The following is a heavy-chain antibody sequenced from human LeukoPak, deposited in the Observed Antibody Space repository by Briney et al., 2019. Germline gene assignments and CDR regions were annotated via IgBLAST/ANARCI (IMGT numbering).Heavy chain of an antibody. Sequence: PSETLSLTCNVSGGSIRGYYWSWIRQPPGKGLEWIGSIYYSGSTYYNPSLKSRVTISVDTSKNQFSLKLSSVTAADTAVYYCARAGRLGMVYNYFDYWGQGTLVTVSS. CDR1: GGSIRGYY. V-gene: IGHV4-39*07. CDR3: ARAGRLGMVYNYFDY. J-gene: IGHJ4*02. CDR2: IYYSGST. D-gene: IGHD2-8*01.